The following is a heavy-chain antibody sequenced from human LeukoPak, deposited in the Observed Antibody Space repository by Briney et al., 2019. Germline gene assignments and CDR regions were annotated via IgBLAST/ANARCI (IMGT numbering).Heavy chain of an antibody. Sequence: SETLSLTCTVSGASITRDIFYWNWVRQPPGKGLEWIGEVNLQGSTNYNPSLMRRVAISVDTSANHVSLQLTSVTAADTAVYYCAREGGPYRPLDYSGQGTLVTVSS. CDR1: GASITRDIFY. CDR3: AREGGPYRPLDY. J-gene: IGHJ4*02. V-gene: IGHV4-39*07. CDR2: VNLQGST.